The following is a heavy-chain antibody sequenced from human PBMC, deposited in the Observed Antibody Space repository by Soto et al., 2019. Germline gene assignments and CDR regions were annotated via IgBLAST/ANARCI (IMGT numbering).Heavy chain of an antibody. CDR2: IYYTGTS. Sequence: QVELQESGPGLVKPSETLSLTCKVSGASVSSGSYYWSWIRQPPGNGLEWIGYIYYTGTSDYNPSLKSRVTISIDTSKNQISLNLNSVTAADTAVYYCARALSTNEGWFDPWGQGRLVTVSS. D-gene: IGHD2-8*01. J-gene: IGHJ5*02. CDR1: GASVSSGSYY. V-gene: IGHV4-61*01. CDR3: ARALSTNEGWFDP.